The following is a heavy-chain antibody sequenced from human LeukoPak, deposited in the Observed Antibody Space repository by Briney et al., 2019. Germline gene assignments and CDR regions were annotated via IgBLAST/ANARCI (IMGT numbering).Heavy chain of an antibody. V-gene: IGHV3-7*01. Sequence: GGSLRLSCAASGFTFSMSWMSWIRQSPGKGLEWVANIKQDETEKDYVDSVKGRFTISRDNAKNSLYLQMNSLRNEDTAVYYCAREGNRRAFDIWGQGTMVTASS. D-gene: IGHD1-14*01. CDR1: GFTFSMSW. CDR2: IKQDETEK. J-gene: IGHJ3*02. CDR3: AREGNRRAFDI.